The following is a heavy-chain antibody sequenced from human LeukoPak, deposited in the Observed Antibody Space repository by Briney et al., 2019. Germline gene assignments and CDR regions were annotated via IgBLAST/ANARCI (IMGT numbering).Heavy chain of an antibody. J-gene: IGHJ4*02. CDR2: IIPIFGTA. CDR1: GGTFSSYA. CDR3: ATGGESGVVTMLYY. D-gene: IGHD2-21*02. V-gene: IGHV1-69*13. Sequence: SVKVSCKASGGTFSSYAISWVRQAPGQGLEWMGGIIPIFGTANYAQKFQDRVTITADESTSTAYMELSSLRSEDTAVYYCATGGESGVVTMLYYWGQGTLVTVSS.